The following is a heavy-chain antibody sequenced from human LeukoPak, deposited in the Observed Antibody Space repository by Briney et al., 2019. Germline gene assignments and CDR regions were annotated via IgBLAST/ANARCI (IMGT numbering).Heavy chain of an antibody. Sequence: GGSLRLSCAASGFTFSSYWMHWVREAPGKGLVWVSRINPDGSFKSYADSVRGRFTISRDNSKNTLYLQMSSLRAEDTAMYYCARDRLTTVTTFHFDYWGQGTLVTVSS. CDR2: INPDGSFK. J-gene: IGHJ4*02. CDR1: GFTFSSYW. V-gene: IGHV3-74*01. CDR3: ARDRLTTVTTFHFDY. D-gene: IGHD4-17*01.